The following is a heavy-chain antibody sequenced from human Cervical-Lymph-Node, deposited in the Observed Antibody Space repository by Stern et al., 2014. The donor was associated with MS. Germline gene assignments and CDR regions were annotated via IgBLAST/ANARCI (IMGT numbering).Heavy chain of an antibody. Sequence: VQLVDSGGGLVKPGGSLRLSCAASGFTFSDYYMTWIRQAPGKVLDWISYISSRDGTIYYADSVKGRFTISRDNAKKSLYLQMNSLRAEDTAVYYCARAGGSEDDFWGQGTLVTVSP. D-gene: IGHD3-10*01. CDR2: ISSRDGTI. J-gene: IGHJ4*02. CDR3: ARAGGSEDDF. CDR1: GFTFSDYY. V-gene: IGHV3-11*01.